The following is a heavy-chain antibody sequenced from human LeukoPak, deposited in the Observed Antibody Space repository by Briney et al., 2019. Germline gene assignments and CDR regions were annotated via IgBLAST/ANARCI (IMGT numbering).Heavy chain of an antibody. Sequence: GGSLRLSCAASGFTFSSYCINWVRQAPGKGLEWVSSISSTSGFIYYADSVEGRFTISRDNAKNSLYLQMNSLRAEDTAVYYCARARVGHSDYYGMDVWAQGPRSPSP. J-gene: IGHJ6*02. CDR2: ISSTSGFI. CDR1: GFTFSSYC. CDR3: ARARVGHSDYYGMDV. V-gene: IGHV3-21*01. D-gene: IGHD2-21*01.